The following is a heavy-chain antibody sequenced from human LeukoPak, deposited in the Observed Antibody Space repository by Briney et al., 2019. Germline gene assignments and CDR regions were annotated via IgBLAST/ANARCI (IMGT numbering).Heavy chain of an antibody. Sequence: GGSLRLSCAASGFTVSSNYMSWVRQAPGKGLEWVSVIYSGGSTYYADSVKGRFTISRDNSKNTLYLQMNSLRAEDTAVYYCARDSRGYSGGSSFDYWGQGTLVTVSS. CDR3: ARDSRGYSGGSSFDY. D-gene: IGHD3-10*01. CDR1: GFTVSSNY. J-gene: IGHJ4*02. CDR2: IYSGGST. V-gene: IGHV3-53*01.